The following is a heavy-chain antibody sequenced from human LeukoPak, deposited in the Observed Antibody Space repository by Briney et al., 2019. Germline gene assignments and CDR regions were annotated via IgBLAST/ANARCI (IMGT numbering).Heavy chain of an antibody. J-gene: IGHJ5*02. CDR3: ARHFIAVAGKGASVYNWFDP. D-gene: IGHD6-19*01. V-gene: IGHV5-10-1*01. Sequence: GESLKISCKGSGYSFTSYWISWVRQMPGKGLEWMGRIDPSDSYTNYSPSFQGHVTISADKSISTAYLQWSSLKASDTAMYYCARHFIAVAGKGASVYNWFDPWGQGTLVTVSS. CDR2: IDPSDSYT. CDR1: GYSFTSYW.